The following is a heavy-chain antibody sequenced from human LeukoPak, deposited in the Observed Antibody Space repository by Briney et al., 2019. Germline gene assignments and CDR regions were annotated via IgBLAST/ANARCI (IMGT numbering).Heavy chain of an antibody. CDR2: IYYSGST. V-gene: IGHV4-59*08. Sequence: PSETLSLTCTVSGGSINNYYWSWIRQPPGKGLEWIGYIYYSGSTNYNPSLKSRGTISVDTSKNQFSLKLNSVTAADTAVYYCARGQTYGSLPFDYWGQGTLVTVSS. J-gene: IGHJ4*02. D-gene: IGHD3-10*01. CDR3: ARGQTYGSLPFDY. CDR1: GGSINNYY.